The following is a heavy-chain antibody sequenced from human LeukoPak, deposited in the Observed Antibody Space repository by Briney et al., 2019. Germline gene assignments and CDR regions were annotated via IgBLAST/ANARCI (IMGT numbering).Heavy chain of an antibody. CDR2: IYHSGST. Sequence: SETLSLTCTVSGYSISSGYYWGWIRQPPGKGLEWIGSIYHSGSTYYNPSLKSRVTISVDTSKNQFSLKLSSVTAADTAVYYCARDFSDIAARTFDCWGQGTLVTVSS. J-gene: IGHJ4*02. CDR3: ARDFSDIAARTFDC. D-gene: IGHD6-6*01. CDR1: GYSISSGYY. V-gene: IGHV4-38-2*02.